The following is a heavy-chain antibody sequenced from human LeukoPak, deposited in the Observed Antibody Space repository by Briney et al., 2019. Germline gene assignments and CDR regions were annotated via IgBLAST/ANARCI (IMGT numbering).Heavy chain of an antibody. D-gene: IGHD4-17*01. J-gene: IGHJ4*02. CDR1: GGTFSSYA. Sequence: GASVKVSCKASGGTFSSYAISWVRQAPGQGLEWMGGVIPMFATANYAPKFQDRVTITADESTSTAYMELRSLRSEDTAVYHCARGLHGDDGYFDYWGQGTLVTVSS. V-gene: IGHV1-69*13. CDR3: ARGLHGDDGYFDY. CDR2: VIPMFATA.